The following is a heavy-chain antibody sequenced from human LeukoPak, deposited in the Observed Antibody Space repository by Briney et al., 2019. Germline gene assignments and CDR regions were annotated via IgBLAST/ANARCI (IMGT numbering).Heavy chain of an antibody. CDR1: GYTLTELS. V-gene: IGHV1-24*01. CDR2: FDPEDGET. Sequence: GSSVNVSCKVSGYTLTELSMHSARHAPGTGLEWMGGFDPEDGETIYAQKFQGRVTMTEDTSTDTAYMELSSLRSEDTAVYYCATGLHYDSSGYPPKTDYWGQGTLVTVSS. CDR3: ATGLHYDSSGYPPKTDY. D-gene: IGHD3-22*01. J-gene: IGHJ4*02.